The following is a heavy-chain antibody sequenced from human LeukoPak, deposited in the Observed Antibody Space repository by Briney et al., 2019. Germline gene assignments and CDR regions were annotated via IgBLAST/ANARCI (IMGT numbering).Heavy chain of an antibody. CDR2: MNPNSGNT. Sequence: ASVKVSCKASGYTFTSYDINWVRQATGQGLEWMGWMNPNSGNTGYAQKFQGRVTMTRNTSISTAYMELSSLRSEDTAVYYCARDYDFWSGHFPRRIRFDPWGQGTLVTVSS. CDR3: ARDYDFWSGHFPRRIRFDP. D-gene: IGHD3-3*01. V-gene: IGHV1-8*01. CDR1: GYTFTSYD. J-gene: IGHJ5*02.